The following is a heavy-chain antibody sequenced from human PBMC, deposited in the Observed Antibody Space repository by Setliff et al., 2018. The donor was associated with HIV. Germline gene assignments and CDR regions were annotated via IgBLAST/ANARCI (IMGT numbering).Heavy chain of an antibody. V-gene: IGHV1-18*01. CDR2: TSAYNGNT. J-gene: IGHJ4*02. Sequence: GASVKVSCKASGYTFTSFGISWVRQAPGQGLEWMGRTSAYNGNTDHAQRLQGRVTMTTDTSTRTAYMELRSLRSDDTAVYYCARAAVAGPWRKLDFWGQGTLVT. CDR3: ARAAVAGPWRKLDF. CDR1: GYTFTSFG. D-gene: IGHD6-19*01.